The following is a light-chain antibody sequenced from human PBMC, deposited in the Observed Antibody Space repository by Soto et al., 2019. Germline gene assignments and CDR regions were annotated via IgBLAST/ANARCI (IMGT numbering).Light chain of an antibody. CDR3: CSYAGSSTYV. J-gene: IGLJ1*01. V-gene: IGLV2-23*01. CDR2: EGT. CDR1: SSDFGSYNL. Sequence: QSALTQPASVSGSPGQSITISCTGTSSDFGSYNLVSWYQQHPGKAPMLMIYEGTKRPSGVSNRFSGSKSGNTASLTISGLQAEDEADYYCCSYAGSSTYVFGTGTKLTVL.